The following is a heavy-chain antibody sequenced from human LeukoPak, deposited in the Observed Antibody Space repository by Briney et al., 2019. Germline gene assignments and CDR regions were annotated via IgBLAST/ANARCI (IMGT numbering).Heavy chain of an antibody. D-gene: IGHD4-23*01. CDR2: ISGSGGST. CDR1: GFTFSSYA. V-gene: IGHV3-23*01. CDR3: AKDGVRYGGNFYFDY. Sequence: GGSLRLSCAASGFTFSSYAMSWVRQAPGKGLEWVSTISGSGGSTYYADSAKVRFTITRYSSRNKLYLQMNSLRAEDTAVYYCAKDGVRYGGNFYFDYWGQGTLVTVSS. J-gene: IGHJ4*02.